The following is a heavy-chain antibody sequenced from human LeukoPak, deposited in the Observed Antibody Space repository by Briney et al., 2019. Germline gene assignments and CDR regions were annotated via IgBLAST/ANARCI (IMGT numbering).Heavy chain of an antibody. J-gene: IGHJ4*02. CDR1: GYTFTYYG. CDR3: AREPKWYYDSSGYYPSDY. CDR2: ISGYNANT. Sequence: GASVKVSCKASGYTFTYYGISWVRQAPGQGLEWMGWISGYNANTKYAQKFQGRVTMTTDTSTSTAYMELTSLRPDDTAVYYCAREPKWYYDSSGYYPSDYWGQGTLVTVSS. D-gene: IGHD3-22*01. V-gene: IGHV1-18*01.